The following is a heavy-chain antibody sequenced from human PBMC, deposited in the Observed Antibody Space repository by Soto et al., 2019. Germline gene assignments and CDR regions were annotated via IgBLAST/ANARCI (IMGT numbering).Heavy chain of an antibody. CDR1: GGTCSSDA. Sequence: SVKLSCRASGGTCSSDAISWLRHAPRQGLEWMGLIIPIFGTANYAQKFQGRVTITADESTSTAHMQMSSQRSEDTAEYYCAASGYSYGDPAPPFDYWGQGTLVTVYS. CDR3: AASGYSYGDPAPPFDY. CDR2: IIPIFGTA. D-gene: IGHD5-18*01. V-gene: IGHV1-69*13. J-gene: IGHJ4*02.